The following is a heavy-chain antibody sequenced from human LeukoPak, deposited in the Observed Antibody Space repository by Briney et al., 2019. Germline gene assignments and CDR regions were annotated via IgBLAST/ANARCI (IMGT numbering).Heavy chain of an antibody. CDR1: GYSFTNYW. CDR2: NYPGGSDT. CDR3: ARQDRSGYDFLIDY. D-gene: IGHD5-12*01. V-gene: IGHV5-51*01. Sequence: ESLKISRKGSGYSFTNYWIGWVRQMSGKGVEWMGINYPGGSDTRYSTSFQGQVTISADKSISTAYLQWSSLKASDTAMYYCARQDRSGYDFLIDYWGQGTLVTVSS. J-gene: IGHJ4*02.